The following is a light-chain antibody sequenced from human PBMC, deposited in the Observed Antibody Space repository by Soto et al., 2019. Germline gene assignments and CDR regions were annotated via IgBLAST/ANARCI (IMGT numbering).Light chain of an antibody. CDR2: AAS. Sequence: DIQMTQSPSSLSASVGDRVTITCRASQGIRIDLGWYQQKPGKAPKRLIYAASSLQSGVPSRFSGSGSGTQFTLTISSLQPEDFATYYCLQHNTYPLSFGQGTKVEIK. CDR3: LQHNTYPLS. CDR1: QGIRID. J-gene: IGKJ1*01. V-gene: IGKV1-17*01.